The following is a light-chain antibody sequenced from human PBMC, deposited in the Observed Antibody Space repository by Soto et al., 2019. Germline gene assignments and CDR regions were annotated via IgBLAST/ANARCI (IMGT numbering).Light chain of an antibody. V-gene: IGKV3-15*01. CDR1: QTVSNN. J-gene: IGKJ1*01. Sequence: EIVMTQSPVTLYVSPGERATLSCRASQTVSNNLAWYQQKPGRAPRLLIHGASTRATGIPARFSGSGSGTEVTLTISSLQSEDFAIYYCLQYHNRSPWTFGQGTKVEFK. CDR2: GAS. CDR3: LQYHNRSPWT.